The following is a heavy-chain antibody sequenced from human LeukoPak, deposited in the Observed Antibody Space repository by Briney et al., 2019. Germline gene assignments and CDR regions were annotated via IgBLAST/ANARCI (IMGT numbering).Heavy chain of an antibody. V-gene: IGHV3-53*01. J-gene: IGHJ4*02. Sequence: PGGSLRLSCAASGFTISTKYMSWVRQGPGKGLEWVSLIYRDGTTFYADSVKGRFTISRDNSKNTLYLQMNSLRGEGTAVYFCARDVGWAFDYWGQGTLVTVSS. D-gene: IGHD6-19*01. CDR1: GFTISTKY. CDR3: ARDVGWAFDY. CDR2: IYRDGTT.